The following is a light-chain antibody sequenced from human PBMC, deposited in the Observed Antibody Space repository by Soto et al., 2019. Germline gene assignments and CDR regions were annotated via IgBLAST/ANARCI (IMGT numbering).Light chain of an antibody. V-gene: IGKV3-20*01. CDR1: QSVSSRS. CDR3: QQYSSSPPIT. Sequence: EMVLMQYTGTLSLSPGERVTLSCRASQSVSSRSLAWYQQKPGQAPRLLIYGASSRATGIPDRFSGSGSGTDFTLTINSLVHEEFAVYYCQQYSSSPPITFGQGTRLDIK. CDR2: GAS. J-gene: IGKJ5*01.